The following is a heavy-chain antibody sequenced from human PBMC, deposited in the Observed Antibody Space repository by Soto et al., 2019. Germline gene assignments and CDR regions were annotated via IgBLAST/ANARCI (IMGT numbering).Heavy chain of an antibody. J-gene: IGHJ1*01. V-gene: IGHV1-8*01. CDR2: MNPNSGNT. CDR3: ARRPRYCSGGSCYSVHFQH. Sequence: WMGWMNPNSGNTGYAQKFQGRVTMTRNTSISTAYMELSSLRSEDTAVYYCARRPRYCSGGSCYSVHFQHWGQGTLVTVSS. D-gene: IGHD2-15*01.